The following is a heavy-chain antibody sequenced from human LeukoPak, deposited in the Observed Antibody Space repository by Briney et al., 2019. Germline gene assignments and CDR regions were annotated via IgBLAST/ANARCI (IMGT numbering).Heavy chain of an antibody. CDR1: GGSFSGYY. V-gene: IGHV4-34*01. CDR2: INHSGST. Sequence: SETLSLTCAVYGGSFSGYYWSWIRQPPGKGLEWIGEINHSGSTNYNPSLKSRVTISVDTSKNQFSLKLSSVTAADTAVYYCARLGCSSTSGSATTSMDVWGQGTTVTVSS. D-gene: IGHD2-2*01. J-gene: IGHJ6*02. CDR3: ARLGCSSTSGSATTSMDV.